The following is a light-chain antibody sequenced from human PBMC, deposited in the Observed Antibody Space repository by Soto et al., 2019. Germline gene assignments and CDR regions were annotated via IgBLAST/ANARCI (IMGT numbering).Light chain of an antibody. CDR3: FASTTCTTHL. CDR1: RSDTGHYHY. CDR2: YVN. V-gene: IGLV2-14*03. Sequence: QSALTQPASLSGSPVQSITSSCTGSRSDTGHYHYVSWFHQHPGKAPKLLFFYVNNPPSEVSNLSSGADPGNSAYLIISVHPGENEAESFCFASTTCTTHLFGTGIKVTVL. J-gene: IGLJ1*01.